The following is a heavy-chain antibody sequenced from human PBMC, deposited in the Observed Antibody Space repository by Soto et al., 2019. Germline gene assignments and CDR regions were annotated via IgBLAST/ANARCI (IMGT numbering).Heavy chain of an antibody. CDR1: GFTFSSYA. J-gene: IGHJ4*02. V-gene: IGHV3-23*01. Sequence: GGSLRLSCAASGFTFSSYAMSWVRQAPGKGLEWVSAISGSGGSTYYADSVKGRFTISRDNSKNTLYLQMNSLRAEDTAVYYCAKDTSFIAAAGTSHYSYWGQGTLVTVSS. D-gene: IGHD6-13*01. CDR2: ISGSGGST. CDR3: AKDTSFIAAAGTSHYSY.